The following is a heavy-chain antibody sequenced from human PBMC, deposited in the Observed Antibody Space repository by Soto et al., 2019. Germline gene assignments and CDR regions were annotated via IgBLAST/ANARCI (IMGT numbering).Heavy chain of an antibody. Sequence: SETLSLTCTVTGGAISGYYWTWIRQSDGEGLEWIGRIYSSGSTNYNPSLKSRATISLDTSMNYFSLRLSSVTAAATPVYYSARAQRFSYCFDLWGQGTLVTVSS. D-gene: IGHD6-25*01. CDR3: ARAQRFSYCFDL. CDR2: IYSSGST. J-gene: IGHJ5*02. CDR1: GGAISGYY. V-gene: IGHV4-4*07.